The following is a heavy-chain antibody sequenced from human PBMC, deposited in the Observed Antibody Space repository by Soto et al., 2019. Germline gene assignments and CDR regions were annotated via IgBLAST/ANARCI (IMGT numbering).Heavy chain of an antibody. V-gene: IGHV4-34*01. CDR1: GGSFSGYY. J-gene: IGHJ5*02. CDR3: ARVTPSTFWSGDHSFDP. D-gene: IGHD3-3*01. CDR2: INHSGST. Sequence: QVQLQQWGAGLLQPSETLSLTCAVYGGSFSGYYWSWIRQPPVKGLEWIGEINHSGSTNYNPSLKRRVTLSVDTSMIQFSLKLSSVTAADTAVYYCARVTPSTFWSGDHSFDPWGQGTLVTVSS.